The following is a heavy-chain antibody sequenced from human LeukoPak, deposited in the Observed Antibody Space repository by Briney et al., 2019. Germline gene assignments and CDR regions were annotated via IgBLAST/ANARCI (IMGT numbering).Heavy chain of an antibody. CDR2: IYYSGST. J-gene: IGHJ2*01. CDR1: GGSISSYY. V-gene: IGHV4-59*08. CDR3: ARHVLVLRYKRDWYFDF. D-gene: IGHD3-9*01. Sequence: NPSETLSLTCTVSGGSISSYYWSWIRQPPGKGLEWIGYIYYSGSTNYNPSLKSRVTISVDTSKNRFSLKLTSVTAADTAVYYCARHVLVLRYKRDWYFDFWGRGTLVTVSS.